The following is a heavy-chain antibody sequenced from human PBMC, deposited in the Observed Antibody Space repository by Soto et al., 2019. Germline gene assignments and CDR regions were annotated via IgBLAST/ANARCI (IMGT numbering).Heavy chain of an antibody. CDR3: ARAGGNFDP. CDR2: IFYSGGT. J-gene: IGHJ5*02. CDR1: GGSISGHY. V-gene: IGHV4-59*11. Sequence: PSETLSLTCTVSGGSISGHYWGWIRQPPGKAPEWIGQIFYSGGTNYNPSLEGRVTMSVDTSKSQFSLKLSSMTAADTAVYYCARAGGNFDPWGQGTRVTVSS.